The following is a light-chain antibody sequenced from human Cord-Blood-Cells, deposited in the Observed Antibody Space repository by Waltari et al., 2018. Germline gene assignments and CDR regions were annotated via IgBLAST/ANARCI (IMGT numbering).Light chain of an antibody. V-gene: IGLV2-14*03. J-gene: IGLJ1*01. Sequence: QSALTQPASVSGSPGQSITLSCPGTSSDVGGYNYVSWYQQHPGKAPKLMIYDVSNRPSGVSNRFSGSKSGSTASLTISGLQAEDEADYYCSSYTSSSTYVFGTGTKVTVL. CDR1: SSDVGGYNY. CDR3: SSYTSSSTYV. CDR2: DVS.